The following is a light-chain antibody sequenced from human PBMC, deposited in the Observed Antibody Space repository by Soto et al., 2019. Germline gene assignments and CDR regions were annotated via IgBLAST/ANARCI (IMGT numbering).Light chain of an antibody. J-gene: IGKJ5*01. CDR3: QQYGSSPPIT. CDR1: QSVSSSY. CDR2: GAS. V-gene: IGKV3-20*01. Sequence: EIVLTQSPGTLSLSPGERATLSCRASQSVSSSYLAWYQQKPGQAPRLLIYGASSRATGIPDRFSGSASGTDFSLTISRLEPDDFAVYYCQQYGSSPPITFGQGTRLEIK.